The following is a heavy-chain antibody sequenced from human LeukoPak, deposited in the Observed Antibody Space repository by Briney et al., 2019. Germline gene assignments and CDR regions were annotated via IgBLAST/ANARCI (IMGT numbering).Heavy chain of an antibody. D-gene: IGHD3-9*01. CDR1: GYTFTGYY. V-gene: IGHV1-2*02. Sequence: ASVKVSCKTSGYTFTGYYMHWVRQAPGQGLEWMGWINPNSGGTNYAQNVQGRVTMTTDTSTSTASMELRSLRSDDTAVYYCARATFYDFLTGYYKGFWFDPWGQGTLVTVSS. CDR2: INPNSGGT. CDR3: ARATFYDFLTGYYKGFWFDP. J-gene: IGHJ5*02.